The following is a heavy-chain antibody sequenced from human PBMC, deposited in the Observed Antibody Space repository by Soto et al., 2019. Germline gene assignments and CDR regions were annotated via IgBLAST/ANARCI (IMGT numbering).Heavy chain of an antibody. CDR1: GFSFGDYG. CDR3: ATDLREWLKEYSQR. Sequence: QVQLVESGGGVVQPGRSLRLSCAGSGFSFGDYGLQWVRQAPGKGLEWVAVISDEGSSRHYADSVKGRFTISRDHTKNSLYLPMDTLWPEETAVYYCATDLREWLKEYSQRWGQGTLVTVSS. J-gene: IGHJ1*01. V-gene: IGHV3-30*03. D-gene: IGHD6-19*01. CDR2: ISDEGSSR.